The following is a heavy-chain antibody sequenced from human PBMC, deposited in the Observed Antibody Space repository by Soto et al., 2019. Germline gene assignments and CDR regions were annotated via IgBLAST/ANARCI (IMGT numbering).Heavy chain of an antibody. CDR1: GGTFSSYA. D-gene: IGHD3-10*01. CDR3: ARSPITMVRGLNYYGMDV. V-gene: IGHV1-69*13. CDR2: IIPIFGTA. J-gene: IGHJ6*02. Sequence: SVKVSCKASGGTFSSYAISWVRQAPGQGLEWMGGIIPIFGTANYAQKFQGRVTITADESTSTAYMELSSLRSEDTAVYYCARSPITMVRGLNYYGMDVWGQGTTVTVSS.